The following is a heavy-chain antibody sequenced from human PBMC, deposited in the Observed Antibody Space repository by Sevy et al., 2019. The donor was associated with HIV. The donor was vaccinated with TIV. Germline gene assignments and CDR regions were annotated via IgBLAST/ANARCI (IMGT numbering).Heavy chain of an antibody. CDR1: GFNFNLYS. J-gene: IGHJ4*02. CDR3: AGEGCTRPHDY. D-gene: IGHD2-8*01. Sequence: GGSLRLSCAVSGFNFNLYSMSWVRQAPGKGLEWVSTLSFGCGKRNYADSVKGRLIISAEDSKNTPYLQMNSLRAEDTAVYFCAGEGCTRPHDYWGQGTLVTVSS. V-gene: IGHV3-23*01. CDR2: LSFGCGKR.